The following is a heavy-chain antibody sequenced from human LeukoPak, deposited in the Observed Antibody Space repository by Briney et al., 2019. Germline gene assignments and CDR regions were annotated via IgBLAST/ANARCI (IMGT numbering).Heavy chain of an antibody. CDR2: INHSGST. D-gene: IGHD2-15*01. CDR1: GGSFSGYY. J-gene: IGHJ4*02. Sequence: SGTLSLTCAVYGGSFSGYYWSWIRQPPGKGLEWIGEINHSGSTNYNPSLKSRVTISVDTSKNQFSLKLSSVTAADTAVYYCARGAYDIVVVVAATPFYYFDYWGQGTLVTVSS. CDR3: ARGAYDIVVVVAATPFYYFDY. V-gene: IGHV4-34*01.